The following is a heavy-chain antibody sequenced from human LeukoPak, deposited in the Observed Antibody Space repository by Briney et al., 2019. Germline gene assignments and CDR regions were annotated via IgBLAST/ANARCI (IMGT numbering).Heavy chain of an antibody. CDR3: ARARSGSYSFDY. Sequence: SETLSLTCIVSGGSISSYYWSWIRQPPGKGLEWIGYIYYSGSTNYNPSLKSRVTISVDTSKNQFSLKLSSVTAADTAVYYCARARSGSYSFDYWGQGTLVTVSS. D-gene: IGHD1-26*01. V-gene: IGHV4-59*01. CDR1: GGSISSYY. J-gene: IGHJ4*02. CDR2: IYYSGST.